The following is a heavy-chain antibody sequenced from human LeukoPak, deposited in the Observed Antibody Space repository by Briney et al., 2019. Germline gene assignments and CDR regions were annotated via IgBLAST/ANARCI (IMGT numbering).Heavy chain of an antibody. Sequence: GGSLRLSCAASGFTFSNFWVSWVRQAPGKGLEWVANINQDGSEKNYVDSVKGRFTISRDNAKNSLYLQVNSLRAEDTAVYYCASVKGDVGGKGTTVTVSS. CDR1: GFTFSNFW. V-gene: IGHV3-7*01. CDR3: ASVKGDV. J-gene: IGHJ6*04. CDR2: INQDGSEK.